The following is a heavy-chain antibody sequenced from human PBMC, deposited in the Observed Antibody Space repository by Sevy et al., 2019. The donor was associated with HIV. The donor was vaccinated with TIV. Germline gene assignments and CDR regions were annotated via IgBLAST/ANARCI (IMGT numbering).Heavy chain of an antibody. D-gene: IGHD2-8*02. CDR3: STDPIIVLLVTDGMDV. V-gene: IGHV3-15*01. CDR2: IKSKLDGGTT. J-gene: IGHJ6*02. Sequence: GSLRLSCAASGFTFSHAWMSWVRQAPGKGLEWVGRIKSKLDGGTTDYVAPVKGRFTISRDDSKNTLFLQMNSLKTVVTAIYYCSTDPIIVLLVTDGMDVWGQGTTVTVSS. CDR1: GFTFSHAW.